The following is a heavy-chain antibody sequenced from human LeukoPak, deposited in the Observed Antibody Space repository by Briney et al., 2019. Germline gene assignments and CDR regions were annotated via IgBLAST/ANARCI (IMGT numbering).Heavy chain of an antibody. Sequence: SETLSLTCTVSGGSISSYYWSWIRQPAGKGLEWIGRIYTSGSTNYNPSLKSRVTISVDTSKNQFSLKLSSVTAADTAVYYCARESYWKSSGYGVQHWGQGTLVTVSS. CDR3: ARESYWKSSGYGVQH. V-gene: IGHV4-4*07. CDR1: GGSISSYY. J-gene: IGHJ1*01. D-gene: IGHD3-22*01. CDR2: IYTSGST.